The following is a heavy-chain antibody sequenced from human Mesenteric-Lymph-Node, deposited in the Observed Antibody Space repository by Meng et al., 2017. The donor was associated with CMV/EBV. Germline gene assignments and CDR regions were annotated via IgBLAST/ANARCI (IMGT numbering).Heavy chain of an antibody. Sequence: GESLKISCAASGFTFSGYWMSWVRQAPGKGLEWVANINQDGSEKYYVDSVKGRFTISRDNSKNTLYLQMNSLRAEDTAVYYCARAASGSSPSDYWGQGTLVTVSS. D-gene: IGHD1-26*01. CDR2: INQDGSEK. J-gene: IGHJ4*02. V-gene: IGHV3-7*03. CDR3: ARAASGSSPSDY. CDR1: GFTFSGYW.